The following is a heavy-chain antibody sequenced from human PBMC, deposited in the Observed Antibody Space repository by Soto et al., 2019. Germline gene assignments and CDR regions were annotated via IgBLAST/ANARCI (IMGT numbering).Heavy chain of an antibody. J-gene: IGHJ6*02. CDR3: AGDQFPSGEQLVGGYYYYGMDV. CDR1: GYTFTGYY. Sequence: GASVKVSCKASGYTFTGYYLHWVRQAPGQGLEWMGWINPSSGGTNYAQKFQGRVTMTRDTSTSTAYMELSSLRSEDTAVDYCAGDQFPSGEQLVGGYYYYGMDVWGQGTTVTVSS. V-gene: IGHV1-2*02. D-gene: IGHD6-6*01. CDR2: INPSSGGT.